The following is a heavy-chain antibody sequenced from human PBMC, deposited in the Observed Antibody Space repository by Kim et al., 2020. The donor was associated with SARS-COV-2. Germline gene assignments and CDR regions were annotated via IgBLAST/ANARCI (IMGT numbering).Heavy chain of an antibody. D-gene: IGHD6-19*01. CDR3: AKDGEKWLVRLRDLHYHGMDV. J-gene: IGHJ6*02. V-gene: IGHV3-23*01. Sequence: GGSLRLSCAASGFTFSSYAMSWVRQAPGKGLEWVSAISGSGRDTYHADSVRGRFTVSRDTSKNTLYLQMNRLRVEDTAVYYCAKDGEKWLVRLRDLHYHGMDVWGQGTTVTVSS. CDR2: ISGSGRDT. CDR1: GFTFSSYA.